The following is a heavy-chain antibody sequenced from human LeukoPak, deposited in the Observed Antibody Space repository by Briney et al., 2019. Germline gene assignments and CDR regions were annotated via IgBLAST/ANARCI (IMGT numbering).Heavy chain of an antibody. D-gene: IGHD6-13*01. J-gene: IGHJ6*03. CDR1: GFTFSSYW. CDR2: IRYDGSNK. CDR3: AKDRAAAAGMLHYYYMDV. V-gene: IGHV3-30*02. Sequence: GGSLRLSCAASGFTFSSYWMSWVRQAPGKGLEWVAFIRYDGSNKYYADSVKGRFTISRDNSKNTLYLQMNSLRAEDTAVYYCAKDRAAAAGMLHYYYMDVWGKGTTVTVSS.